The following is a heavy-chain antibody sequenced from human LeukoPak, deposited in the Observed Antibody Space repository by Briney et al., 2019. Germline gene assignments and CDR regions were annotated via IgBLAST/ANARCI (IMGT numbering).Heavy chain of an antibody. CDR2: ISYDGSNK. V-gene: IGHV3-30-3*01. J-gene: IGHJ4*02. CDR1: GFTFSSYA. CDR3: ASGEAIVVVVAATVDY. D-gene: IGHD2-15*01. Sequence: GGSLRLSCAASGFTFSSYAMHWVREAPGKGLEWVAVISYDGSNKYYADSVKGRFTISRDNSKNTLYLQMNSLRAEDTAVYYCASGEAIVVVVAATVDYWCQGTLVTVSS.